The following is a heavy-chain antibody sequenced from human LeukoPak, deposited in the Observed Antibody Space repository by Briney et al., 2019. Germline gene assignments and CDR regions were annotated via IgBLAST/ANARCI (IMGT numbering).Heavy chain of an antibody. CDR1: GYTFSNFG. J-gene: IGHJ4*02. D-gene: IGHD2-2*01. V-gene: IGHV1-18*01. Sequence: GASVKVSCKPSGYTFSNFGINWVRQAPGQGLEWMGWISGNNDNPNYGQKFQGRFTVTTDSSTSTAYMELRNLRFDDTAVYYCARDGTSTDDYWGQGTLVTVSS. CDR2: ISGNNDNP. CDR3: ARDGTSTDDY.